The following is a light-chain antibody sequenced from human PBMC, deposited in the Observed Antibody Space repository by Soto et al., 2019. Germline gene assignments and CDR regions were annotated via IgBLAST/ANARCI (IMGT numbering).Light chain of an antibody. V-gene: IGLV1-44*01. J-gene: IGLJ1*01. Sequence: QSALTQPPSASGTPGQRVTISCSGSSSNIGGNAVNWYQQLPGTTPKLLIYSNNQRPSGVPDRFSGSKSGTSASLAISGLXSEDEADYYCAAWDDSLSGYVFGTGTKVTVL. CDR3: AAWDDSLSGYV. CDR2: SNN. CDR1: SSNIGGNA.